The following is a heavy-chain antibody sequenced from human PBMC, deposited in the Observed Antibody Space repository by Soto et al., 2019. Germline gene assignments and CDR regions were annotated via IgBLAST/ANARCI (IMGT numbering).Heavy chain of an antibody. CDR3: GRARGWEWGPVLDF. CDR1: GGTFSSYA. Sequence: QVQLVQSGAEVKKPGSSVKVSCKASGGTFSSYAISWVRQAPGQGLEWMGGIIPIFGTANYAQKFQGRVTIPADKSTRTPQRGLGRLRFEEGAVFCWGRARGWEWGPVLDFGGQ. CDR2: IIPIFGTA. D-gene: IGHD1-26*01. J-gene: IGHJ4*02. V-gene: IGHV1-69*06.